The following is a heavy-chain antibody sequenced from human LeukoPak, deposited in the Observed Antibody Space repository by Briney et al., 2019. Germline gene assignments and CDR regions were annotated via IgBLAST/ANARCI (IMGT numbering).Heavy chain of an antibody. CDR1: GFTFSSYA. J-gene: IGHJ4*02. D-gene: IGHD1-26*01. Sequence: GGSLRLSCAASGFTFSSYAMSWVRQAPGKGLEWVSAISGSGGSTYYADSVKGRFTISRDNSKNTPYLQMNSLRAEDTAVYYCHLVGATYYFDYWGQGTLVTVSS. CDR3: HLVGATYYFDY. CDR2: ISGSGGST. V-gene: IGHV3-23*01.